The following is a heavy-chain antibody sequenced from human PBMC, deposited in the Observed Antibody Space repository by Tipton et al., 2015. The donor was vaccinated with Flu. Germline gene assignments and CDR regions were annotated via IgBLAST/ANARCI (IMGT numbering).Heavy chain of an antibody. CDR3: ARNRQQSRHFDL. D-gene: IGHD1-1*01. V-gene: IGHV1-8*01. CDR1: GYTFSSYE. CDR2: MNPNSGNT. J-gene: IGHJ2*01. Sequence: QSGAEVKKPGASVKVSCKASGYTFSSYEINWVRQATGQGLEWMGWMNPNSGNTGYAQKFQGRVTMTRNTSISTAYMELTSLTSEDTAVYYCARNRQQSRHFDLWGRGTLVTVSS.